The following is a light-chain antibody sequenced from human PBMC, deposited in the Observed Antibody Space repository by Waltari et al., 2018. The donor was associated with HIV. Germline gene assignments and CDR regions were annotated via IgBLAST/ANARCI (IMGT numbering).Light chain of an antibody. CDR2: KAS. J-gene: IGKJ2*02. V-gene: IGKV1-5*03. CDR1: QSISSW. CDR3: QQYNSYPCT. Sequence: IQMTQSPSPLSVSVGDRVTITCRASQSISSWLAWYQQKPGKAPKLLIYKASTLESGVPSRFSGSGSGTEFTLTISSLQPDDFATYYCQQYNSYPCTFGQGTKLEIK.